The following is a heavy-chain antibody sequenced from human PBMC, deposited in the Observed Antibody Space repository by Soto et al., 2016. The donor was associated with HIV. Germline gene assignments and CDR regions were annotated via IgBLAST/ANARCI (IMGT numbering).Heavy chain of an antibody. CDR1: DYTFTSYA. V-gene: IGHV1-18*01. CDR3: ARGGQWPPWVVNYYGMDV. J-gene: IGHJ6*02. D-gene: IGHD6-19*01. Sequence: QVQLVQSGAEVKKPGASVKVSCKASDYTFTSYAISWVRQAPGHGLEWMGWISAYNGDTNYAQKLQGRVTMTTDTSTSTAYMELRSLRSDDTAVYYCARGGQWPPWVVNYYGMDVWGQGTTVTVSS. CDR2: ISAYNGDT.